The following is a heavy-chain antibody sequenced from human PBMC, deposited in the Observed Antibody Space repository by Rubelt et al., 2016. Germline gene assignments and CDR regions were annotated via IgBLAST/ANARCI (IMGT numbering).Heavy chain of an antibody. CDR2: IYYSGST. CDR3: ARGQYILTGYRGGKYFDY. J-gene: IGHJ4*02. Sequence: QLQLQESGPGLVKPSETLSLTCTVSGGSISSSSYYWGWIRQPPGKGLEWIGSIYYSGSTYYNPSLKSRVTISVDTSKNQVSLKLSSVTAADTAVYYCARGQYILTGYRGGKYFDYWGQGTLVTVSS. V-gene: IGHV4-39*07. CDR1: GGSISSSSYY. D-gene: IGHD3-9*01.